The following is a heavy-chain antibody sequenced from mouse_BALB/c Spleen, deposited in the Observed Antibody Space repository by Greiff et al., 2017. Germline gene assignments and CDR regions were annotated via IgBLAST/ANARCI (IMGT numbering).Heavy chain of an antibody. CDR2: ISNLAYSI. Sequence: EVKLVESGGGLVQPGGSRKLSCAASGFTFSDYGMAWVRQAPGKGPEWVAFISNLAYSIYYADTVTGRFTISRENAKNTLYLEMSSLRSEDTAMYYCARDRAMDYWGQGTSVTVSS. V-gene: IGHV5-15*02. CDR1: GFTFSDYG. CDR3: ARDRAMDY. J-gene: IGHJ4*01.